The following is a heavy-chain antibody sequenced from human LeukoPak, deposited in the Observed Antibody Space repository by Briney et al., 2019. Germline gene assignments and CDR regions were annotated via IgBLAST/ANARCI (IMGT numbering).Heavy chain of an antibody. V-gene: IGHV1-69*06. D-gene: IGHD1-26*01. CDR3: ARDAQWELRALDV. Sequence: SVKVSCKTIGGRFKSYGFSWVRQAPGQGLEWMGGIIPIFDRPNYAQKFEGRVTITADKSTNTTYLEIRSLTSDDTAVYYCARDAQWELRALDVWGRGTMVIVSS. J-gene: IGHJ3*01. CDR1: GGRFKSYG. CDR2: IIPIFDRP.